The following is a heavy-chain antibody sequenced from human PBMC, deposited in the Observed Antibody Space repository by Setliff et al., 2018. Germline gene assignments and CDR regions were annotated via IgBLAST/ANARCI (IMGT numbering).Heavy chain of an antibody. Sequence: SETLSLTCIVAGDSISNTGYYWGWIRQPPGKGLEWIGNINYSGSTYYNPSLKSRVTMSVDASKNQVSLKMTSVTAEDTAIYYCASRTTGPGGWFDYWGQGALVTVSS. CDR3: ASRTTGPGGWFDY. CDR1: GDSISNTGYY. D-gene: IGHD1-1*01. J-gene: IGHJ5*01. CDR2: INYSGST. V-gene: IGHV4-39*01.